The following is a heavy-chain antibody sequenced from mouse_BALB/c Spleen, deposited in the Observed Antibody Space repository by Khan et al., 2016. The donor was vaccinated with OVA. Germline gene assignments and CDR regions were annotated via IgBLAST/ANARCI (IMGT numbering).Heavy chain of an antibody. D-gene: IGHD2-2*01. CDR1: GFTFSSYA. CDR2: ISSGGSYT. J-gene: IGHJ3*01. CDR3: ARDGYEGFAY. Sequence: EVQLVESGGGLVKPGGSLKLSCAASGFTFSSYAMSWVRQSPEKRLEWVAEISSGGSYTYYPDTVTGRFTISRDNAKNTLYLEMSSLRSEDTAMYDWARDGYEGFAYWGQGTLVTVSA. V-gene: IGHV5-9-4*01.